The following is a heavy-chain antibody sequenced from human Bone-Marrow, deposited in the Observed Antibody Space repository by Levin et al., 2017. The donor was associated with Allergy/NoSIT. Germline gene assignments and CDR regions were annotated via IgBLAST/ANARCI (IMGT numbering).Heavy chain of an antibody. D-gene: IGHD1-1*01. CDR1: GSTFTTYW. V-gene: IGHV5-51*01. CDR3: ARERFGSVEY. J-gene: IGHJ4*02. CDR2: IYPGDSDT. Sequence: GGSLRLSCEVSGSTFTTYWIGWVRQMPGKGLEWMGVIYPGDSDTRYSPSFQGQVTISADKSTSTAYLQWSSLKASDTAVYFCARERFGSVEYWGQGTLVTVSS.